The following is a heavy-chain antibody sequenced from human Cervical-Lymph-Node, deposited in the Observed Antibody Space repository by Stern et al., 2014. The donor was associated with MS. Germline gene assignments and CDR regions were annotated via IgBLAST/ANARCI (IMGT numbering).Heavy chain of an antibody. D-gene: IGHD5-18*01. CDR1: GGTFNSHA. Sequence: VQLVESGPEMKKPGSSVKVSCKSSGGTFNSHAISWIRQAPGQGLAWVGVIIPVLNTPNYAQKFHGRVTITADESTRTAYLEVSSLRYEDTAVYYCATEEEDTGYQTYGMDVWGQGTTVTVSS. J-gene: IGHJ6*02. CDR3: ATEEEDTGYQTYGMDV. V-gene: IGHV1-69*01. CDR2: IIPVLNTP.